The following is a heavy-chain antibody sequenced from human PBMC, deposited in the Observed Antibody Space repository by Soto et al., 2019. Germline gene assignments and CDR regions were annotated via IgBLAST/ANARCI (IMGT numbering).Heavy chain of an antibody. D-gene: IGHD5-18*01. CDR2: INPNSGGT. J-gene: IGHJ6*02. Sequence: ASVKVSCKASGYSFTGYYMHWVRQAPGQGLEWMGWINPNSGGTNYAQKFQGWVTMTRDTSISTAYMELSRLRSDDTAVYYCARDRAGGIQLWFDSDGKDVWGQGTTVTVSS. V-gene: IGHV1-2*04. CDR3: ARDRAGGIQLWFDSDGKDV. CDR1: GYSFTGYY.